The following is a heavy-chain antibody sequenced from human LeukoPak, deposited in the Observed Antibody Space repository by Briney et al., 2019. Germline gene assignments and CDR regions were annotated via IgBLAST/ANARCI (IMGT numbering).Heavy chain of an antibody. CDR1: GYTLTELS. Sequence: VKVSCKVSGYTLTELSMHWVRQAPGKGLEWMGGFDPEDGETIYAQKFQGRVTMTEDTSTDTAYMELSSLRSEDTAVYYCALFVYDSNGFVFDPWGQGTLVTVSS. CDR2: FDPEDGET. J-gene: IGHJ5*02. CDR3: ALFVYDSNGFVFDP. V-gene: IGHV1-24*01. D-gene: IGHD3-22*01.